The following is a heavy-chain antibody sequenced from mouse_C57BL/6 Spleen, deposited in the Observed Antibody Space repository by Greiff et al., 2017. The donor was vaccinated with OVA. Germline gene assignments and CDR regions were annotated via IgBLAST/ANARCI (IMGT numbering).Heavy chain of an antibody. CDR1: GYSITSGYY. CDR2: ISYDGSN. J-gene: IGHJ2*01. V-gene: IGHV3-6*01. D-gene: IGHD2-1*01. CDR3: AREEDGNYPFDY. Sequence: EESGPGLVKPSQSLSLTCSVPGYSITSGYYWNWIRQFPGNKLEWMGYISYDGSNNYNPSLKNRISITRDTSKNQFFLKLNSVTTEDTATYYCAREEDGNYPFDYWGQGTTLTVSS.